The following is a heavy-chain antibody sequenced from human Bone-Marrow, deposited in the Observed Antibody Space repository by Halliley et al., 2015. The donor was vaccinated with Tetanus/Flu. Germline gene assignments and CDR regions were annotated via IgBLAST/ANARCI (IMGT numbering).Heavy chain of an antibody. CDR2: DGTFT. CDR3: ARDRLPNYGDEVYYYRGMDV. J-gene: IGHJ6*02. Sequence: DGTFTSSAAPVGGRFTISRAAAKNTLYLQMNSLRAEDTAVYYCARDRLPNYGDEVYYYRGMDVWGQGTTVTVSS. V-gene: IGHV3-74*01. D-gene: IGHD4-17*01.